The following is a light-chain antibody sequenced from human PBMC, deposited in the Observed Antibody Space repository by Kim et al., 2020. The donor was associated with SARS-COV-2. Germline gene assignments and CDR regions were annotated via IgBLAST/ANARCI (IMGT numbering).Light chain of an antibody. CDR1: KLGDKY. CDR3: QAWDSSAVV. Sequence: SYELTQPPSVSVSPGQTASITCSGDKLGDKYACWYQQKPGQSPALVIYQDSKRPSGIPVRFSGSNSGNTATLTLSGTQAVDEADYYCQAWDSSAVVFGGGTQLTVL. J-gene: IGLJ2*01. CDR2: QDS. V-gene: IGLV3-1*01.